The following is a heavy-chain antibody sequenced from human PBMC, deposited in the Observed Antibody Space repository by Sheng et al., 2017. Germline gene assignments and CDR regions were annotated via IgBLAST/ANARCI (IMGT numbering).Heavy chain of an antibody. CDR3: ARGLVTGYFDL. J-gene: IGHJ2*01. CDR2: ISSSSSYI. D-gene: IGHD2-8*02. V-gene: IGHV3-21*01. Sequence: EVQLVESGGGLVKPGGSLRLSCAASGFTFSSYSMNWVRQAPGKGLEWVSSISSSSSYIYYADSVKGRFTISRDNAKNSLYLQMNSLRAEDTAVYYCARGLVTGYFDLVGPGTRGHCLL. CDR1: GFTFSSYS.